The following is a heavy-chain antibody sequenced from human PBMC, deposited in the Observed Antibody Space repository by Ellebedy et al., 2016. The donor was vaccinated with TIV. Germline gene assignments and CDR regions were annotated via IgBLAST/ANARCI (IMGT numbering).Heavy chain of an antibody. CDR1: GFTFSNAW. CDR2: ITGSGGGT. D-gene: IGHD2-2*02. Sequence: GESLKISCAASGFTFSNAWMNWVRQAPGKGLEWVSAITGSGGGTYYADSVKGRFTISRDNSKNTFYLHMNSLRAEDTALYYCAKGYMSPFDYWGQGNLVTVSS. CDR3: AKGYMSPFDY. J-gene: IGHJ4*02. V-gene: IGHV3-23*01.